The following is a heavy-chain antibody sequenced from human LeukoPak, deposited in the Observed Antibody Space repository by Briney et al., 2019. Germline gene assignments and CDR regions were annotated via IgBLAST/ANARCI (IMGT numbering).Heavy chain of an antibody. CDR2: ISGSGGST. J-gene: IGHJ4*02. CDR3: AKSIAAAADYGDY. V-gene: IGHV3-23*01. D-gene: IGHD6-13*01. CDR1: GFTFSSYA. Sequence: GGSLRLSCAASGFTFSSYATSWVRRAPGKGLEWVSAISGSGGSTYYADSVKGRFTISRDNSKNTLYLQMNSLRAEDTAVYYCAKSIAAAADYGDYWGQGTLVTVSS.